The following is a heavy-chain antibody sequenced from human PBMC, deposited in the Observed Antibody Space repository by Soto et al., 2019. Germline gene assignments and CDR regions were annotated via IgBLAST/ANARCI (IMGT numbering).Heavy chain of an antibody. J-gene: IGHJ4*02. CDR2: IYSGGST. Sequence: GGSLRLSCAASGFTVSSNYMSWVRQAPGKGLEWVSVIYSGGSTYYADSVKGRFTISRDNSKNTLYLQMNSLRAEDTAVYYCARELGSWYVPPPVWGQGTLVTVSS. V-gene: IGHV3-66*01. D-gene: IGHD6-13*01. CDR3: ARELGSWYVPPPV. CDR1: GFTVSSNY.